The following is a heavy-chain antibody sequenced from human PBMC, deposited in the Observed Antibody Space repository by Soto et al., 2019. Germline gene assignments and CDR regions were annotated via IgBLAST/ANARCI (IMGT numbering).Heavy chain of an antibody. Sequence: GGSLRLSCAVSGFSLSNYAMSWVHQALGKGLEWVSAISGSGSNTYYIDSVKGRFTISRDRSKTTLFLQMNNLRAEDTAVYYCAKGGITLVRGSFDYWGQGALVTSPQ. CDR2: ISGSGSNT. D-gene: IGHD3-10*01. CDR3: AKGGITLVRGSFDY. V-gene: IGHV3-23*01. J-gene: IGHJ4*02. CDR1: GFSLSNYA.